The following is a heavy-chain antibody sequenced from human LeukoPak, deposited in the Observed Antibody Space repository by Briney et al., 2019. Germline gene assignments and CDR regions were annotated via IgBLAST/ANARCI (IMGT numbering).Heavy chain of an antibody. Sequence: GGSLRLSCAASGFTFSDYAIHWVRQAPGKGLEWVAVISNDGTTKYSADSVKGRFTISRDNSKNTVYLQMNSLTAEDTAVYYCAKDWQWRASPIGYLDYWGQGTLVTVSS. CDR3: AKDWQWRASPIGYLDY. D-gene: IGHD6-19*01. CDR1: GFTFSDYA. V-gene: IGHV3-30*18. J-gene: IGHJ4*02. CDR2: ISNDGTTK.